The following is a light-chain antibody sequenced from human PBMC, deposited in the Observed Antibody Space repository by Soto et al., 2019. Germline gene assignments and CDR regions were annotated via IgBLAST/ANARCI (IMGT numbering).Light chain of an antibody. J-gene: IGLJ3*02. Sequence: QSVLTQPASVSGSPGQSITISCTGTSSDVGGYNYVSWYQQHPGKAPKLMIYDVTNRPSGVSNRFSGSKSGNTASLTISGLQAEDEGDYYCSSFTSSSTPLVFGEGTQLTVL. V-gene: IGLV2-14*01. CDR3: SSFTSSSTPLV. CDR2: DVT. CDR1: SSDVGGYNY.